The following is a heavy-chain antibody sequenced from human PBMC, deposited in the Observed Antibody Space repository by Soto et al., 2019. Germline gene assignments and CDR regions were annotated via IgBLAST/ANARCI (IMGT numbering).Heavy chain of an antibody. D-gene: IGHD2-15*01. Sequence: DVQFLESGGGLVQPEGSLRLSCAASGFTFSSYAMGWVRQGPGKGLEWVAVVSIGGSTHYADSVTGRFTISRDNSKNTLSLQMNSLTAEDTAVYFCAKRRGAGGHFDYWGQGALVTVSS. V-gene: IGHV3-23*01. CDR1: GFTFSSYA. CDR3: AKRRGAGGHFDY. CDR2: VSIGGST. J-gene: IGHJ4*02.